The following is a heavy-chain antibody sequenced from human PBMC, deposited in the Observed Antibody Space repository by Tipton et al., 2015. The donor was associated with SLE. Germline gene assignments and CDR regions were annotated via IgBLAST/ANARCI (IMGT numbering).Heavy chain of an antibody. CDR3: ARQRDPQRAFDI. CDR1: GGSISSYY. J-gene: IGHJ3*02. V-gene: IGHV4-4*08. D-gene: IGHD5-24*01. Sequence: LRLSCTVSGGSISSYYWSWIRQPPGKGLEWIGYIYTSRSTNYNPSLKSRVTIPVDTSKNQFSLKLSSVTAADTAVYYCARQRDPQRAFDIWGQGTMVTVSS. CDR2: IYTSRST.